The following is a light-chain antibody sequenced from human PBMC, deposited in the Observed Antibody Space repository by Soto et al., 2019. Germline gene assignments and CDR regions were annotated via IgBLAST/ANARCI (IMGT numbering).Light chain of an antibody. Sequence: QSVLTQPASMSGSPGQSITISCTGTSSDVGRYNYVSWYQHHPGKAPKLVISEVSNRPSGISNRFSGSKSGNTAYLTISGLQAEDEADYYCSSSAITSTPMYVFGTGTKVTVL. CDR2: EVS. CDR1: SSDVGRYNY. CDR3: SSSAITSTPMYV. V-gene: IGLV2-14*01. J-gene: IGLJ1*01.